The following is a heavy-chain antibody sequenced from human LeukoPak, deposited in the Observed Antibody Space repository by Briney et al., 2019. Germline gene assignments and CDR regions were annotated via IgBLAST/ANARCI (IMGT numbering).Heavy chain of an antibody. CDR2: IYYSGST. D-gene: IGHD2-21*02. CDR1: GGSISSSSYY. CDR3: ARQPGLAYCGGDCYSNWFDP. V-gene: IGHV4-39*01. J-gene: IGHJ5*02. Sequence: SETLSLTCTASGGSISSSSYYWGWIRQPPGKGLEWIGSIYYSGSTYYNPSLKSRVTISVDTSKNQFSLKLSSVTAADTAVYYCARQPGLAYCGGDCYSNWFDPWGQGTLVTVSS.